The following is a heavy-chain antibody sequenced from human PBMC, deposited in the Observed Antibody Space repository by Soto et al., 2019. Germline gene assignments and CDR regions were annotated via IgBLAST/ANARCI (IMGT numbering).Heavy chain of an antibody. V-gene: IGHV2-5*02. CDR3: THAKLYWIDTYCSTWFDS. D-gene: IGHD2-21*02. CDR1: GFSLSTTGVG. J-gene: IGHJ5*01. CDR2: IYWDDDK. Sequence: QITLKESGPTLVKPTQTLTLTCTFSGFSLSTTGVGVGWIRQPAGKALEWLALIYWDDDKRYSPSLKTRLTIAKDTSKNQVVLTMTDMDPADTSSYYCTHAKLYWIDTYCSTWFDSWGQGTLVTVSS.